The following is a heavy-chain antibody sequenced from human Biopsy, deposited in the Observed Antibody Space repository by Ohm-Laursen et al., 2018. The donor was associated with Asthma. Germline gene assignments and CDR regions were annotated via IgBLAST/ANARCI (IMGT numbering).Heavy chain of an antibody. CDR1: GFTFGDYW. D-gene: IGHD3-3*01. J-gene: IGHJ1*01. Sequence: SLRLSCAASGFTFGDYWMSWVRQVPGKGLEWVANIKHDGTEKNHVDSLKGRFTISRDNAKNSLYLQMNSLRAEDTAVYYCARTFYFWSPYHAEHYQLWGQGTLATVSS. CDR3: ARTFYFWSPYHAEHYQL. V-gene: IGHV3-7*01. CDR2: IKHDGTEK.